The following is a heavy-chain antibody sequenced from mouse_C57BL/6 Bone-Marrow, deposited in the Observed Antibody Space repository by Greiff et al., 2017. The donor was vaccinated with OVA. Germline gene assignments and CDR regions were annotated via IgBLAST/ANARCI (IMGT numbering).Heavy chain of an antibody. CDR3: ARVYYGSSDWYFDV. D-gene: IGHD1-1*01. V-gene: IGHV1-69*01. J-gene: IGHJ1*03. CDR1: GYTFTSYW. Sequence: QVQLQQPGAELVMPGASVKLSCKASGYTFTSYWMHWVKQRPGQGLEWIGEIDPSDSYTNYNQKFKGKSTLTVDKSSSTAYMQLSSLTSEDTAFYYCARVYYGSSDWYFDVWGTGTTVTVSS. CDR2: IDPSDSYT.